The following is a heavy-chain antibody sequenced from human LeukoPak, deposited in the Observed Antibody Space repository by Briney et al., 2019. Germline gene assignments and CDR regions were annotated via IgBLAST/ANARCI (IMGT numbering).Heavy chain of an antibody. CDR2: ISYDGSNK. CDR1: GFTFSSYA. CDR3: VRGIRYFDWLPRVLDY. J-gene: IGHJ4*02. Sequence: GGSLRLSCAASGFTFSSYAMHWVRQAPGKGLEWVAVISYDGSNKYYADSVKGRSTISRDNSKNTLYLQMNSLRAEDTAVYYCVRGIRYFDWLPRVLDYWGQGTLVTVSS. D-gene: IGHD3-9*01. V-gene: IGHV3-30*04.